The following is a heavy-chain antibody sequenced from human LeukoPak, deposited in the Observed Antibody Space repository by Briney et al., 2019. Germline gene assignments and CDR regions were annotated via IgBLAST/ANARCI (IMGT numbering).Heavy chain of an antibody. CDR2: IIPILGIA. V-gene: IGHV1-69*04. J-gene: IGHJ4*02. CDR3: AAGGEQWLVGYVY. CDR1: GGTFSSYA. D-gene: IGHD6-19*01. Sequence: SVKVSCKASGGTFSSYAISWVRQAPGQGLEWMGRIIPILGIANYAQKFQGRVTITADKSTSTAYMELSSLRSEDTAVYYCAAGGEQWLVGYVYWGQGTLVTVSS.